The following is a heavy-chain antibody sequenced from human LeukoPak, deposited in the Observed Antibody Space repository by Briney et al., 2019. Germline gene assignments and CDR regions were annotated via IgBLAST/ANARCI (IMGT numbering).Heavy chain of an antibody. CDR2: ISYDGSNK. CDR1: GFTFSSYA. Sequence: GGSLRLSCAASGFTFSSYAMHWVRQAPGKGLEWVAVISYDGSNKYYADSVKGRFTISRDNSKNTLYLQMNSLRAEDTAVYYCASEAMVRIDYWGQGTLVTVSS. D-gene: IGHD5-18*01. J-gene: IGHJ4*02. CDR3: ASEAMVRIDY. V-gene: IGHV3-30-3*01.